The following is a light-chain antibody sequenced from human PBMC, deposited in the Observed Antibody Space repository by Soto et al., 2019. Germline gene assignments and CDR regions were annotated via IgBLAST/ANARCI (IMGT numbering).Light chain of an antibody. V-gene: IGKV3-15*01. CDR1: QSVRSN. CDR3: QQYNNWPRT. J-gene: IGKJ1*01. CDR2: GAS. Sequence: EMPMTQSPATLSVSAGDRATLSCRANQSVRSNLTWYQQRPGQAPSLLIYGASSRAAGVPARFSGSGSGTEFTLTISSLQSEDFAVYYCQQYNNWPRTFGQGTKVDIK.